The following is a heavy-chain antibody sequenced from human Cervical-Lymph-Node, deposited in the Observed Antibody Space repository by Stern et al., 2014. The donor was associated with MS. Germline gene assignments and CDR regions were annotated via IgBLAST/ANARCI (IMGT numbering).Heavy chain of an antibody. Sequence: QVTLKESGPVLVKPTETLTLTCTVSGFSLSNARMGVSWIRQPPGKALEWLAHIFSKDENSYSTSLKSRLTISKDTSKSQVVLTMTNMDPVDTATYYCARIPPGYSVAWDWYFDLWGRGTLVTVSS. CDR1: GFSLSNARMG. CDR2: IFSKDEN. CDR3: ARIPPGYSVAWDWYFDL. D-gene: IGHD6-13*01. V-gene: IGHV2-26*01. J-gene: IGHJ2*01.